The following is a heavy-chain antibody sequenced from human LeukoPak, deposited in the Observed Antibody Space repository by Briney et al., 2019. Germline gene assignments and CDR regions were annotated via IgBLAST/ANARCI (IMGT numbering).Heavy chain of an antibody. Sequence: SVKVSCKASGGTFSSYAISWVRQAPGQGLEWMGRIIPILGIANYAQKSQGRVTITADKSTSTAYMELSSLRSEDTAVYYCAYGRCTNGVCQFDPWGQGTLVTVSS. CDR3: AYGRCTNGVCQFDP. D-gene: IGHD2-8*01. V-gene: IGHV1-69*04. CDR1: GGTFSSYA. J-gene: IGHJ5*02. CDR2: IIPILGIA.